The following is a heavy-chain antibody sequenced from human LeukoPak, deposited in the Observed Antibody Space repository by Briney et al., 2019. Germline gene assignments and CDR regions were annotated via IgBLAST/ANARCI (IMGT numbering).Heavy chain of an antibody. V-gene: IGHV1-18*01. D-gene: IGHD5-18*01. CDR2: ISAYNGNT. J-gene: IGHJ4*02. CDR1: GYTFTRYG. CDR3: ARERTVQLWLLDY. Sequence: ASVKVSCKASGYTFTRYGMSWVRQAPGQGLEWMGWISAYNGNTNYAQKLQGRVTVTTDTSTSTAYMELRSLRSDDTAVYYCARERTVQLWLLDYWGQGTLVTVSS.